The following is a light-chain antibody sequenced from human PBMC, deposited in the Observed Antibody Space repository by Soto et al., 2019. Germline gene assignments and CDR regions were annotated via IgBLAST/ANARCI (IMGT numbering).Light chain of an antibody. J-gene: IGLJ2*01. V-gene: IGLV1-44*01. Sequence: QPVLTQPPSASGTPGQRVTISCSGSSSNIGSNTVNWYQQLPGTAPKLLIYSNNQRPSGVPDRFSRSKSVTSASLAISGLQSEDEADYYCAAWDVSLNGPVFGGGTKLTVL. CDR3: AAWDVSLNGPV. CDR1: SSNIGSNT. CDR2: SNN.